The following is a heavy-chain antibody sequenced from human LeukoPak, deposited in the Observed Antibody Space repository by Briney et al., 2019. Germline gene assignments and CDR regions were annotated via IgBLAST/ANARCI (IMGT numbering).Heavy chain of an antibody. V-gene: IGHV4-34*01. J-gene: IGHJ5*02. Sequence: SETLSLTCAVYGGSFSGYYWSWIRQPPGKGLEWTGEINHSGSTNYNPSLKSRVTISVDTSKNQFSLKLSSVTAADTAVYYCARDYDIVVVVAATLGVCLDLWGQGTLVTVSS. CDR3: ARDYDIVVVVAATLGVCLDL. CDR2: INHSGST. D-gene: IGHD2-15*01. CDR1: GGSFSGYY.